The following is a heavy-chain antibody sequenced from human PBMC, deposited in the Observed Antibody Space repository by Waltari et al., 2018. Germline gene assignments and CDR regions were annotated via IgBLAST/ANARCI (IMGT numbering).Heavy chain of an antibody. CDR2: NISSRSYI. Sequence: EVQLVESGGGLVKPGGSLRLSCAASGFTFSSYSMNWVRQAPGKGLEWVSTNISSRSYIYYADSVKGRFTISRDNAKNSLYLQMNSLRADDTAVYYCARDPHRRGYDFWGQGTLVTVSS. CDR1: GFTFSSYS. J-gene: IGHJ4*02. V-gene: IGHV3-21*01. D-gene: IGHD5-12*01. CDR3: ARDPHRRGYDF.